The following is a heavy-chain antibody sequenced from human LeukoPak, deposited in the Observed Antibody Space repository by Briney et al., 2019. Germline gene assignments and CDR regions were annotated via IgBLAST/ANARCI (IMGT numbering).Heavy chain of an antibody. Sequence: GGSLRLSCAASGFTFGSYGMSWVRQAPGKGPEWVSFITPNADRTSYADSVEGRFTISRDNPSNTLYMQMNSLRDEDTAIYYCASMHGYYDGSGYWVQWGQGTVVTVSS. CDR2: ITPNADRT. CDR3: ASMHGYYDGSGYWVQ. J-gene: IGHJ1*01. V-gene: IGHV3-23*01. CDR1: GFTFGSYG. D-gene: IGHD3-22*01.